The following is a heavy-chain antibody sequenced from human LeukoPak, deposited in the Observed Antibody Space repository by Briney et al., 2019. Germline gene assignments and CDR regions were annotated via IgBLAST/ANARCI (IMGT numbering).Heavy chain of an antibody. V-gene: IGHV3-23*01. CDR2: IGDGGGGT. CDR3: ARGGDAFDS. CDR1: GFTLSSNA. Sequence: GGSLRLSCAASGFTLSSNAMIWVRQAPGKGLEWVSSIGDGGGGTYADSVKGRFTISRDNAKNTLYLQMNSLRAEDTAVYHCARGGDAFDSWGQGTMVTVSS. J-gene: IGHJ3*02. D-gene: IGHD1-26*01.